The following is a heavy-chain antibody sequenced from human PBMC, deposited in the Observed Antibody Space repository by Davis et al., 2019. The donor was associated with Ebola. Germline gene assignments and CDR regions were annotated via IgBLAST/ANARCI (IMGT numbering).Heavy chain of an antibody. CDR3: ARGWLRAGMDV. V-gene: IGHV6-1*01. D-gene: IGHD5-18*01. Sequence: QTPSLTCAISGNSLPTNSVACNWIRQSPSRGLEWLGRTYYNSKWYNDYALSVKSRITINPDTSKNQFSLQLTSVTPEDTAVYYCARGWLRAGMDVWGEGTTVTVSS. J-gene: IGHJ6*04. CDR2: TYYNSKWYN. CDR1: GNSLPTNSVA.